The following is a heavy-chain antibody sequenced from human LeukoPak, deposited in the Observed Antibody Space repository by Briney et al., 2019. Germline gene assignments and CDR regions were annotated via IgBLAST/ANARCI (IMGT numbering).Heavy chain of an antibody. CDR3: ASPPPPIDSSPEVPYYFDY. V-gene: IGHV1-69*01. D-gene: IGHD6-13*01. J-gene: IGHJ4*02. Sequence: SVKVSCKASGGTFSSYAISWVRQAPGQGLEWMGVINPNFGAANYAQKFQGRVTITADESTSTAYMELSRLRSEDTAVYYCASPPPPIDSSPEVPYYFDYWGQGTLVTVSS. CDR2: INPNFGAA. CDR1: GGTFSSYA.